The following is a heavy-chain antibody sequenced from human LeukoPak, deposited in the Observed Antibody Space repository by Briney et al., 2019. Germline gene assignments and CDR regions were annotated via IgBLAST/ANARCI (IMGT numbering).Heavy chain of an antibody. CDR1: GFTFRSYW. Sequence: GGSLRLSCAASGFTFRSYWRNWVRQAPGEGLVWVSRIKPDGSSMSYADSVQGRFTISRDNAKNPLYLQMNSLSAEDTAVYYCATLHGGSTDYWGQGTLVTVSS. CDR3: ATLHGGSTDY. CDR2: IKPDGSSM. J-gene: IGHJ4*02. V-gene: IGHV3-74*01. D-gene: IGHD2-15*01.